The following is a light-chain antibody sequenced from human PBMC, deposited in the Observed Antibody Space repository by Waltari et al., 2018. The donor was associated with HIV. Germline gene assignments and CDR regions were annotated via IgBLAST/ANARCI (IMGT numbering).Light chain of an antibody. Sequence: QSVLTQSPSASGAPGQRVAISCSGRSSNIGRNRVSWYQHLPGTAPKLLLFDTNQRPSGVPDRFSGSKSGTSASLAISGLQSEDEADYYCAAWDGSLNGYVFGTGTQVTVL. CDR2: DTN. J-gene: IGLJ1*01. V-gene: IGLV1-44*01. CDR1: SSNIGRNR. CDR3: AAWDGSLNGYV.